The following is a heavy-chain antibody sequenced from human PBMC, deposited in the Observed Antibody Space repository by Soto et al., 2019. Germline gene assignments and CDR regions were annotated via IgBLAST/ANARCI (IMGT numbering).Heavy chain of an antibody. D-gene: IGHD1-26*01. CDR1: GYTFTSYG. CDR3: ARDLHDLKVGATSGGGGHWYFDL. V-gene: IGHV1-18*04. CDR2: ISAYNGNT. Sequence: QVQLVKSGAEVKQPGASVKVSCKASGYTFTSYGISWVPQAPGKGLEWMGWISAYNGNTNYGQMLQGRVTMTTDTSTSTAYMELRSLRSDDTAVYYCARDLHDLKVGATSGGGGHWYFDLWGRGTLVTVSS. J-gene: IGHJ2*01.